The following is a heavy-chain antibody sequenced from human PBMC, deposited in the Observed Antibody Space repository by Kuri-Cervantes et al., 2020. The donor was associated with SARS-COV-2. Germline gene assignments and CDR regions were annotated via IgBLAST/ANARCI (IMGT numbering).Heavy chain of an antibody. D-gene: IGHD2-8*01. J-gene: IGHJ4*02. Sequence: GSLRLSCTVSGGSISSSSYYWGWIRQPPGKGLEWIGSIYYSGSTYYNPSLKSRVTISVDTSKNQFSLKLSSVTAAETAVYYGARQGPTCRTYYFDYWGQGTLVTVSS. CDR1: GGSISSSSYY. CDR3: ARQGPTCRTYYFDY. CDR2: IYYSGST. V-gene: IGHV4-39*01.